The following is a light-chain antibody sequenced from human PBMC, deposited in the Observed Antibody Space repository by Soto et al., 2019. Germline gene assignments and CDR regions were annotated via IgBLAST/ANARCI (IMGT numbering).Light chain of an antibody. CDR3: SSYTRGRVV. Sequence: QSALTQPASASGSPGQSITISCTGTTSDVGGYNFVSWYQHHPGKAPKLIIYNAFDRPSGVSNRFSGSKSGNTASLTISGLQAEDEAHYYCSSYTRGRVVFGGGTQLTVL. CDR1: TSDVGGYNF. V-gene: IGLV2-14*03. J-gene: IGLJ2*01. CDR2: NAF.